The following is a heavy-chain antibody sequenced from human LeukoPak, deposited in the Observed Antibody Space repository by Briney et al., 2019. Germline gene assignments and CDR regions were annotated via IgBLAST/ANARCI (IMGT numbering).Heavy chain of an antibody. V-gene: IGHV4-39*07. Sequence: PSETLSLTCTVSGGSISSSSYYWGWIRQPPGKGLEWIGSIYYSGSTYYNPSLKSRVTISVDTSKNQFSLKLSSVTAADTAVYYCARDSQLLGDYYFDYWGQGTLVTVSS. CDR1: GGSISSSSYY. CDR2: IYYSGST. CDR3: ARDSQLLGDYYFDY. J-gene: IGHJ4*02. D-gene: IGHD3-10*01.